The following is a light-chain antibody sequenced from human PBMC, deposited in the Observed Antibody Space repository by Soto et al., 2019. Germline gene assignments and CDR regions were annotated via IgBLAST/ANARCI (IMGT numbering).Light chain of an antibody. V-gene: IGKV3D-15*01. CDR3: QQYDQWPET. J-gene: IGKJ1*01. CDR1: QSVSTN. CDR2: GAS. Sequence: EVVMTQSPATVSVSPGERATLSCRASQSVSTNLAWYQQKPGQAPRLLIYGASGRATAIPARFSGSGSGTEFTLTISSLQSEDCAIYYCQQYDQWPETFGQGTKVEIK.